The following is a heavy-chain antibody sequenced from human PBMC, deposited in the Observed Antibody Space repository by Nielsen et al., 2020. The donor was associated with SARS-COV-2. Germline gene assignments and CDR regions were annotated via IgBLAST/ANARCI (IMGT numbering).Heavy chain of an antibody. J-gene: IGHJ6*03. D-gene: IGHD3-9*01. Sequence: VRQAPGKGLEWVGRIKGKTDGGTTDYAAPVKGRFTISRDDSKNTLYLQMNSLKTEDTAVYYCTTDLYDFDWLFAYMDVWGKGTTVTVSS. CDR2: IKGKTDGGTT. V-gene: IGHV3-15*01. CDR3: TTDLYDFDWLFAYMDV.